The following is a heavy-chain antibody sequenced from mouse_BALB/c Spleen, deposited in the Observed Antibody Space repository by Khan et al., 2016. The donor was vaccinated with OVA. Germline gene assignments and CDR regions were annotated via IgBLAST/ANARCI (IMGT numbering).Heavy chain of an antibody. CDR1: GYSITSDYA. CDR2: ITYSGST. CDR3: ARGRGN. Sequence: EVQLQESGPGLVKPSQSLSLTCTVTGYSITSDYAWNWIRQFPGNKLEWMGYITYSGSTSYNPSLKSRISITRDTSKNQFFLQLNSVTTEDTATYFCARGRGNWGQGTTLTVSS. J-gene: IGHJ2*01. V-gene: IGHV3-2*02.